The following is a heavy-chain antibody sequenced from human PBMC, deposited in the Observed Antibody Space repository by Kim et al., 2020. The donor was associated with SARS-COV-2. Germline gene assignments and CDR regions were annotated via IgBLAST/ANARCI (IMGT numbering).Heavy chain of an antibody. Sequence: GGSLRLSCAASGFTFSDHYMDWVRQAPGKGLEWVGRTRNKANSYTTEYAASVKGRFTISRDDSKNSLYLQMNSLKTEDTAVYYCARDVKSGAFDIWGQGTMVTVSS. CDR2: TRNKANSYTT. J-gene: IGHJ3*02. CDR1: GFTFSDHY. CDR3: ARDVKSGAFDI. V-gene: IGHV3-72*01.